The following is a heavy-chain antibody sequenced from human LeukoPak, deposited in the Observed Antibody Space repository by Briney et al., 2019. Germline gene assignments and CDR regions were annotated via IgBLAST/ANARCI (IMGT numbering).Heavy chain of an antibody. D-gene: IGHD6-19*01. CDR2: IRSKAYGGTT. Sequence: GGSLRLSCTASGFTFGDYAMSWVRQAPGKGLEWVGFIRSKAYGGTTEYAASVKGRFTISRDDSKSIAYLQMNSLKTEDTAVYYCTRVYLAVAGYDDYWGQGTLVTVSS. CDR3: TRVYLAVAGYDDY. CDR1: GFTFGDYA. V-gene: IGHV3-49*04. J-gene: IGHJ4*02.